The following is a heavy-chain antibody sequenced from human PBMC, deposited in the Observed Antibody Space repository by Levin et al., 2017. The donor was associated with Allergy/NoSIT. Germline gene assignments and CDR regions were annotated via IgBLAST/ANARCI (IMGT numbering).Heavy chain of an antibody. CDR2: IRETHYT. D-gene: IGHD3-22*01. CDR3: AGFARQARVYDSSDSFGI. Sequence: GESLKISCAASGFPFSNYAMSWVRQAPGKGLEWVSGIRETHYTFYADPVNGRFTISRDNSKNMFYLQMNSLRAEDTAVYYCAGFARQARVYDSSDSFGIWGQGTMVTVSS. J-gene: IGHJ3*02. V-gene: IGHV3-23*01. CDR1: GFPFSNYA.